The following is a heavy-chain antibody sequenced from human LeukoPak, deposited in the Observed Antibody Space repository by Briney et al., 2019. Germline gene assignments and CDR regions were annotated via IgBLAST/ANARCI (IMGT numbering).Heavy chain of an antibody. CDR3: ARGPTISETGYFDF. V-gene: IGHV4-34*01. CDR2: IDHRGDT. CDR1: GGSFSRYY. D-gene: IGHD1-1*01. J-gene: IGHJ4*03. Sequence: SETLSLTCAVYGGSFSRYYWSWIRQSPGKGLEWIAEIDHRGDTNYNPSVKSRVTISVDTSKNQFSLKVRSLTAADTAVYYCARGPTISETGYFDFWGQGTLVAVSS.